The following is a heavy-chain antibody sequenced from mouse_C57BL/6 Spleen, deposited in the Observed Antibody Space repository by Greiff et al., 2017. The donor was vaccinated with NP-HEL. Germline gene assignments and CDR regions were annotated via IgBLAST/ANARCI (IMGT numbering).Heavy chain of an antibody. V-gene: IGHV1-82*01. CDR2: IYPGDGDT. Sequence: LVESGPELVKPGASVKISCKASGYAFSSSWMNWVKQRPGKGLEWIGRIYPGDGDTNYNGKFKGKATLTADKSSSTAYMQLSSLTSEDSAVYFCARIYGYDGAGFAYWGQGTLVTVSA. J-gene: IGHJ3*01. D-gene: IGHD2-2*01. CDR3: ARIYGYDGAGFAY. CDR1: GYAFSSSW.